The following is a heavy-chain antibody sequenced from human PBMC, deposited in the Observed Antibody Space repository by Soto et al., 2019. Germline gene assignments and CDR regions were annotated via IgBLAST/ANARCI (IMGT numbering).Heavy chain of an antibody. V-gene: IGHV1-2*04. Sequence: ASVKVSCKASGYTFTGYYMHWVLQAPGQGLEWMGWINPNSGGTNYAQKFQGWVTMTRDTSISTAYMELSRLRSDDTAVYYCARDSGYSSGWRTYYFDYWGQGTLVTVSS. CDR2: INPNSGGT. CDR1: GYTFTGYY. D-gene: IGHD6-19*01. CDR3: ARDSGYSSGWRTYYFDY. J-gene: IGHJ4*02.